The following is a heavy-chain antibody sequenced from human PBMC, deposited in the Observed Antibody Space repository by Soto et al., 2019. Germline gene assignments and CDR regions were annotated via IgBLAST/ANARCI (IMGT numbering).Heavy chain of an antibody. J-gene: IGHJ4*02. D-gene: IGHD3-9*01. CDR1: GFTFSSYA. CDR2: ISGSGGST. V-gene: IGHV3-23*01. CDR3: AKVDYDILTGYRWYFDY. Sequence: PGGSLRLSCAASGFTFSSYAMSWVRQAPGRGLEWVSAISGSGGSTYYADSVKGRFTISRDNSKNTLYLQMNSLRAEDTALYYCAKVDYDILTGYRWYFDYWGQGTLVTVSS.